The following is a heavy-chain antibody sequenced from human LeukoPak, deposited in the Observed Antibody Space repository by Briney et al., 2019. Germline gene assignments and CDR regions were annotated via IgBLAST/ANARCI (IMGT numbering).Heavy chain of an antibody. CDR3: ARRARRYYFDY. Sequence: SVKVSCKASGYTFTGYYMHWVRQAPGQGLEWMGGIIHIFGTANYAQKFQGRVTITADESTSTAYMELSSLRSEDTAVYYCARRARRYYFDYWGQGTLVTVSS. J-gene: IGHJ4*02. CDR1: GYTFTGYY. CDR2: IIHIFGTA. V-gene: IGHV1-69*13.